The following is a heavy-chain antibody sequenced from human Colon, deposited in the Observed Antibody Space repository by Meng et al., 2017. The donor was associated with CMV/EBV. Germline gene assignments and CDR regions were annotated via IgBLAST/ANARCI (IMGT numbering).Heavy chain of an antibody. Sequence: SETLSLTCTVSGGSISSYYWSWIRQPPGKGLEWIGYIYYSGSTNYNPTLKGRVTISVDTSKNQFSLKLSSVTAADTAVYYCARGPGSRHYFDYWGQGTLVTVSS. CDR1: GGSISSYY. CDR3: ARGPGSRHYFDY. CDR2: IYYSGST. D-gene: IGHD1-14*01. J-gene: IGHJ4*02. V-gene: IGHV4-59*01.